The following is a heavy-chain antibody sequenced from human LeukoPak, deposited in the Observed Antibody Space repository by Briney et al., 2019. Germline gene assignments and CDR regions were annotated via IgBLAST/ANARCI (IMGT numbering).Heavy chain of an antibody. J-gene: IGHJ4*02. CDR3: AKDLTQTYYYDSSGYFWMDYFDY. CDR2: ISGSGGST. D-gene: IGHD3-22*01. CDR1: GFTFSSYA. V-gene: IGHV3-23*01. Sequence: GGSLRLSCAASGFTFSSYAMSWVRQAPGKGLEWVSAISGSGGSTYYADSVKGRFTISRDNSKNTLYLQMNSLRDEDTAVYYCAKDLTQTYYYDSSGYFWMDYFDYWGQGTLVTVSS.